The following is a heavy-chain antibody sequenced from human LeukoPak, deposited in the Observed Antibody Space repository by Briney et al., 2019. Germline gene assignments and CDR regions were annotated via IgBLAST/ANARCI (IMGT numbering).Heavy chain of an antibody. CDR1: GFTSSSYW. J-gene: IGHJ6*03. CDR2: IKQDGSEK. Sequence: QTGGSLRLSCAASGFTSSSYWMSWVRQAPGKGLEWVANIKQDGSEKYYVDSVKGRFTISRDNAKNSLYLQMNSLRAEDTAVYYCARRGAWSSGYQGTTYYMDVWGKGTTVTVSS. CDR3: ARRGAWSSGYQGTTYYMDV. V-gene: IGHV3-7*01. D-gene: IGHD3-22*01.